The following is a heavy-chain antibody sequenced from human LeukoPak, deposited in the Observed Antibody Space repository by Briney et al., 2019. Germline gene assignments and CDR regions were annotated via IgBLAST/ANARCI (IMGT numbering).Heavy chain of an antibody. CDR3: ARSEAEDDAFDI. Sequence: SVKVSCKASGGTFSSYAISWLRQAPGQGLEWMGGIIPIFGTANYAQKFQGRVTITADESTSTAYMELSSLRSEDTAVYYCARSEAEDDAFDIWGQGTMVTVSS. CDR1: GGTFSSYA. V-gene: IGHV1-69*01. J-gene: IGHJ3*02. CDR2: IIPIFGTA.